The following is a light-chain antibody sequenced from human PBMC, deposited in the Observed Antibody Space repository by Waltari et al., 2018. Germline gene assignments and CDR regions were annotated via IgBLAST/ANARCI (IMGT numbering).Light chain of an antibody. CDR2: DFA. Sequence: QSALTQPASVSGSPGQSITISCSGTGNDVGGYNYVSCSQQHPGKVPKLGIYDFAKRPSGVSSRLSGSKSDNAASLTISGLQPEDEADYYCSSYASSATVIFGGGTKLTVL. CDR3: SSYASSATVI. V-gene: IGLV2-14*03. J-gene: IGLJ2*01. CDR1: GNDVGGYNY.